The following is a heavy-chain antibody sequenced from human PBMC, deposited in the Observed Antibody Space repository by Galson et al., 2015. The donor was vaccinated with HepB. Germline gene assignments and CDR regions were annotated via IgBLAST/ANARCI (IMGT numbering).Heavy chain of an antibody. CDR1: GFSLSTSGMC. CDR3: ARISITIPGYYYYGMDV. CDR2: IDWDDDK. Sequence: PALVKPTQTLTLTCTFSGFSLSTSGMCVSWIRQPPGKALEWLALIDWDDDKYYSTSLKTRLTISKDTSKNQVVLTMTNMDPVDTATYYCARISITIPGYYYYGMDVWGQGTTVTVSS. V-gene: IGHV2-70*01. J-gene: IGHJ6*02. D-gene: IGHD3-3*01.